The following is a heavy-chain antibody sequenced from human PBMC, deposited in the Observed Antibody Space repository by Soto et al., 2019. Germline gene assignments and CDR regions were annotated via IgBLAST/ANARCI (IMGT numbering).Heavy chain of an antibody. D-gene: IGHD3-10*01. V-gene: IGHV3-21*01. CDR2: ITSSSDYI. CDR3: TRGENFYASGGGFDT. Sequence: EVQVVESGGGLVKPGGSLRLSCIGSGFTFSTYSMNWVRQAPGRGLEWVSSITSSSDYIHYADSVKGRFTISRDNAKRPLYLQMDSLRAEDTGIYYCTRGENFYASGGGFDTWGQGTLVTVS. CDR1: GFTFSTYS. J-gene: IGHJ5*02.